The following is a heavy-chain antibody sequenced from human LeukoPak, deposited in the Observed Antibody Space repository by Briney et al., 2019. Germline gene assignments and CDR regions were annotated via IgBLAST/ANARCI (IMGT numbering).Heavy chain of an antibody. CDR2: ISGGST. J-gene: IGHJ4*02. CDR3: ASSYCSGGSCYFDY. Sequence: GGSLRLSCAASGFTVSSNEMSWVRQAPGKGLEWVSSISGGSTYYADSRKGRFTISRDNSKNTLHLQMNSLRAEDMAVYYCASSYCSGGSCYFDYWGQGTLVTVSS. V-gene: IGHV3-38-3*01. CDR1: GFTVSSNE. D-gene: IGHD2-15*01.